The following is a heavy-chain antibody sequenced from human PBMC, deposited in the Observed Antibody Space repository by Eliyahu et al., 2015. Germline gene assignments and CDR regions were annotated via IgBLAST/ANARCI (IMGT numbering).Heavy chain of an antibody. J-gene: IGHJ6*02. Sequence: QVQLVQSGAEVKKPGASVKVSCKASGYTFTSYDITWVRQATGQGLEWMGWMNPNSGNTGYAQKFQGRVTMTRNTSISTAYMELSSLRSEDTAVYYCARGRHGLWSGYYTKRNYYYYGMDVWGQGTTVTVSS. D-gene: IGHD3-3*01. CDR2: MNPNSGNT. CDR3: ARGRHGLWSGYYTKRNYYYYGMDV. V-gene: IGHV1-8*01. CDR1: GYTFTSYD.